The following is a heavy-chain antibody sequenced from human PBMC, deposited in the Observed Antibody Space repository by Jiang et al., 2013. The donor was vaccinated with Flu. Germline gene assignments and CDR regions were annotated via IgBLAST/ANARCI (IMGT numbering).Heavy chain of an antibody. J-gene: IGHJ4*02. CDR3: ARSSRQYQLLSDLCC. CDR2: IYPGDSDT. V-gene: IGHV5-51*01. D-gene: IGHD2-2*01. Sequence: GAEVKKPGESLKISCKGSGYSFTSYWIGWVRQMPGKGLEWMGIIYPGDSDTRYSPSFQGQVTISADKSISTAYLQWSSLKASDTAMYYCARSSRQYQLLSDLCCWGQGTLVTVSS. CDR1: GYSFTSYW.